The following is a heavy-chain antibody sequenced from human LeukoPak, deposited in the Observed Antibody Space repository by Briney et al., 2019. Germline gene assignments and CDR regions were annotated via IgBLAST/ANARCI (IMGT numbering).Heavy chain of an antibody. J-gene: IGHJ6*03. D-gene: IGHD1-1*01. CDR1: GGTFSGFY. CDR3: AGVRRGRLEYGSYRDV. CDR2: INLTGNT. V-gene: IGHV4-34*01. Sequence: PSESLSLSCAAAGGTFSGFYWSWVRQTPGKGLEWIADINLTGNTNYNPSLTDYNPTLKSRTTISLDSPNNDLSLKVTSVSDSDTGVYYCAGVRRGRLEYGSYRDVGGEGTTVSVP.